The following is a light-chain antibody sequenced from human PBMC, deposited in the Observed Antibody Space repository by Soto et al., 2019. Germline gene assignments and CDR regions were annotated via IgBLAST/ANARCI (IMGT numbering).Light chain of an antibody. CDR3: SLSYSAEKV. V-gene: IGLV7-46*01. Sequence: QAVVTQEPSLTVSPGGTVTLTCGSSTGAVTSGHYTYWFQQKPGQAPRTLIYDTSNRHSWTPARFSGSLLGGRAALTLSGAQPEDEAEYYCSLSYSAEKVFGTGTKGTVL. CDR2: DTS. J-gene: IGLJ1*01. CDR1: TGAVTSGHY.